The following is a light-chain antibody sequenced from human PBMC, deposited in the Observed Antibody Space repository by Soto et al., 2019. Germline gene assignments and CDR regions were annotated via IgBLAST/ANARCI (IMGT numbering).Light chain of an antibody. V-gene: IGKV3-11*01. CDR2: DVS. Sequence: IVLTHSPSTLSFSPVYRASLSCMASQSVTSSLAWFQQKPGQAPRLLIYDVSRRATAIPARFSGSGSGTDFTLTISSLEPEDFAVYYCQQRTSWHTFGGGTKVDIK. J-gene: IGKJ4*01. CDR1: QSVTSS. CDR3: QQRTSWHT.